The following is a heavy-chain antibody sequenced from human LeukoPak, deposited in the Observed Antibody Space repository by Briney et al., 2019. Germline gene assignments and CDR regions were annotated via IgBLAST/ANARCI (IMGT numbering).Heavy chain of an antibody. CDR3: ARGRSWYYFDY. CDR2: IYYSGST. J-gene: IGHJ4*02. CDR1: GGSISSYY. V-gene: IGHV4-59*01. Sequence: SETLSLTCTVSGGSISSYYWSWIRQPPGKGLEWIGYIYYSGSTNYNPSLKSRVTISVDTYKNQFSLKLSSVTAADTAVYYCARGRSWYYFDYWGQGTLVTVSS. D-gene: IGHD6-13*01.